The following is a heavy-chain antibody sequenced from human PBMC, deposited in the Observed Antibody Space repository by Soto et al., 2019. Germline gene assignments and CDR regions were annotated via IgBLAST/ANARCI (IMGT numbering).Heavy chain of an antibody. D-gene: IGHD6-19*01. J-gene: IGHJ5*02. CDR3: ARDSRTYSSGWYDPNWFDP. V-gene: IGHV3-11*06. Sequence: GGSLRLSCAASGFTFSDYYMSWIRQAPGKGLEWVSYISSSSSYTNYADSVKGRFTISRDNAKNSLYLQMNSLRAEDTAVYYFARDSRTYSSGWYDPNWFDPWGQGTLVTVSS. CDR2: ISSSSSYT. CDR1: GFTFSDYY.